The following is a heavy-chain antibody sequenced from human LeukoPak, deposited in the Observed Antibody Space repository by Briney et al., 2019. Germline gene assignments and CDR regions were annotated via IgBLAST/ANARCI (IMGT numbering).Heavy chain of an antibody. CDR1: GGSFSGYY. J-gene: IGHJ6*03. CDR3: ARGTELYYMDV. D-gene: IGHD1-26*01. V-gene: IGHV4-34*01. CDR2: INHSGST. Sequence: SETLSLTCAVYGGSFSGYYWSWIRRPPGKGLEWIGEINHSGSTNYNPSLKSRVTISVDTSKNQFSLKLSSVTAADTAVYYCARGTELYYMDVWGKGTTVTVSS.